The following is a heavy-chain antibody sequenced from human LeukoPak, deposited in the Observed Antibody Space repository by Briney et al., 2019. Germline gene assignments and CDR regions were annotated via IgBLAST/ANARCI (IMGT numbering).Heavy chain of an antibody. CDR2: ISGSGSNT. Sequence: QPGGSLRLSCAASGFTFSGYALGWVRQGPGKGLEWVSGISGSGSNTYYAGSVKGRFTISRDNSKNTLYLQMNSLRAEDTAVYYCAKVRVGATTYDAFDIWGQGTMVTVSS. V-gene: IGHV3-23*01. D-gene: IGHD1-26*01. CDR3: AKVRVGATTYDAFDI. CDR1: GFTFSGYA. J-gene: IGHJ3*02.